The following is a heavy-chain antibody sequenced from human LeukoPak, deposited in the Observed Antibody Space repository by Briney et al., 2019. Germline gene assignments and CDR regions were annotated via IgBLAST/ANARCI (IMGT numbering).Heavy chain of an antibody. CDR1: GFTFSSFS. CDR2: ISSSSSII. D-gene: IGHD3-22*01. Sequence: GGSLRLSCAASGFTFSSFSMNWVRQAPGKGLEWVSYISSSSSIIYYADSVKGRFTISRDNAKNSLYLQMNSLRAEDTAVYYCARDFFHSSESRPFDYWGQGTLVTVSS. V-gene: IGHV3-48*01. J-gene: IGHJ4*02. CDR3: ARDFFHSSESRPFDY.